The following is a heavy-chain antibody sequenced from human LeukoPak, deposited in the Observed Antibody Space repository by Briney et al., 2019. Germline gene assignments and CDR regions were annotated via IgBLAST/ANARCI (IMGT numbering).Heavy chain of an antibody. V-gene: IGHV1-46*01. J-gene: IGHJ4*02. CDR3: AREGGTALFDY. CDR1: GYTFTSYY. CDR2: INPSGGST. Sequence: GASVKVSCKASGYTFTSYYMHWVRQAPGQGLDWMGIINPSGGSTSYAQKFQGRVTMTRDTSTSTVYMELSSLRSEDTAVYYCAREGGTALFDYWGQGTLVTVSS. D-gene: IGHD1-7*01.